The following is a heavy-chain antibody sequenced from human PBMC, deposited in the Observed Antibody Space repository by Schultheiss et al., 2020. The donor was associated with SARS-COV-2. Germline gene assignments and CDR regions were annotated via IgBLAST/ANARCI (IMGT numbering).Heavy chain of an antibody. D-gene: IGHD6-13*01. J-gene: IGHJ6*02. CDR3: ARAVQDGYVYYYYGMDV. V-gene: IGHV3-NL1*01. CDR1: GFTFSSYS. Sequence: GGSLRLSCAASGFTFSSYSMNWVRQAPGKGLEWVSVISGSGGSTYYADSVKGRFTISRDNSKNTLYLQMNSLRAEDTAVYYCARAVQDGYVYYYYGMDVWGQGTTVTVSS. CDR2: ISGSGGST.